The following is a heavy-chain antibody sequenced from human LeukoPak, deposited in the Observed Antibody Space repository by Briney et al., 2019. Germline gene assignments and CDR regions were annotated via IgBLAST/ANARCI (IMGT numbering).Heavy chain of an antibody. D-gene: IGHD6-19*01. CDR1: GFSLSTSGMC. J-gene: IGHJ3*02. Sequence: ESGPALVKPTQTLTLTCTFSGFSLSTSGMCVSWIRQPPGKALEWLERIDWDDDKYYSTSLETRLTISKDTSKNQVVLTMTNMDPVDTATYYCARIRYSSGWYAFDIWGQGTMVTVSS. V-gene: IGHV2-70*11. CDR3: ARIRYSSGWYAFDI. CDR2: IDWDDDK.